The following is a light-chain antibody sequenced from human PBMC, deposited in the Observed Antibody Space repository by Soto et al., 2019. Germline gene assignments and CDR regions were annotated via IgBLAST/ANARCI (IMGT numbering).Light chain of an antibody. J-gene: IGKJ1*01. CDR2: DAS. CDR3: QQYNSYSQT. CDR1: QSISSW. Sequence: DIQMTQSPSTLSASVGDRVTITCRASQSISSWLDWYQQKPGKAPKLLIYDASSLESGVPSRFSGSGSGTEFTLTISSLQPDDFATDYCQQYNSYSQTFGQGTKVEIK. V-gene: IGKV1-5*01.